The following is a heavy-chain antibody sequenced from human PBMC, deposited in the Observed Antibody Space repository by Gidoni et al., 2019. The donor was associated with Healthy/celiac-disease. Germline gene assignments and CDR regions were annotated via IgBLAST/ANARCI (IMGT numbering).Heavy chain of an antibody. D-gene: IGHD3-3*01. J-gene: IGHJ4*02. CDR3: ARAYDFWSGYYDY. Sequence: QLQLQESGPGLVKPSETLSLTCTVSGGSISSSSYYWGWIRQPPGKGLEWIGSIYYSWSTYYNPSLKSRVTISVDTSKNQFSLKLSAVTAADTAVYYCARAYDFWSGYYDYWGQGTLVTVSS. CDR1: GGSISSSSYY. CDR2: IYYSWST. V-gene: IGHV4-39*01.